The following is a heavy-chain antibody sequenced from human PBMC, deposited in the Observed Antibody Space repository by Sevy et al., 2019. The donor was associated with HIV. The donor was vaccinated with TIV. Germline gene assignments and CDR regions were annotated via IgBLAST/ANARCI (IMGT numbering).Heavy chain of an antibody. V-gene: IGHV1-2*02. Sequence: ASVKVSCKASGYTFTGYYMHWVRQAPGQGLEGMGGINPDSGGPNYAPNFQGRVTLTRDTSISTAYMELSRLKSDDTAVYYCVRDDRDGYFDYWGQGTLVTVSS. CDR3: VRDDRDGYFDY. J-gene: IGHJ4*02. CDR1: GYTFTGYY. CDR2: INPDSGGP.